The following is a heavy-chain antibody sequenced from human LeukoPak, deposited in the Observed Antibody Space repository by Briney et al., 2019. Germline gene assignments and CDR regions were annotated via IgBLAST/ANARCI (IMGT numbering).Heavy chain of an antibody. CDR3: ASTSSGYSYGYGYYYYMDV. J-gene: IGHJ6*03. D-gene: IGHD5-18*01. V-gene: IGHV1-69*05. Sequence: SVKVSCKASGGTFSSYAISWVRQAPGQGLEWMGRIIPIFGSANYAQKFQGRVTITTDESTSTAYMELSSLRSEDTAVYYCASTSSGYSYGYGYYYYMDVWGKGTTVTVSS. CDR2: IIPIFGSA. CDR1: GGTFSSYA.